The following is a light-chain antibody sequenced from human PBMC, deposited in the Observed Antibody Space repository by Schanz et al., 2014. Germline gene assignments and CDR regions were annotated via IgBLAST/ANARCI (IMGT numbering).Light chain of an antibody. CDR1: QSFSSSY. J-gene: IGKJ4*01. Sequence: EIVLTQSPGTLSLSPGERATLSCRPSQSFSSSYLAWYQQKPGQAPRLLIYGTSSRATGIPDRFIGSGSGTDFTLTISRLEPEDFAVYYCQHYGSSPRTFGGGTKVEIK. V-gene: IGKV3-20*01. CDR3: QHYGSSPRT. CDR2: GTS.